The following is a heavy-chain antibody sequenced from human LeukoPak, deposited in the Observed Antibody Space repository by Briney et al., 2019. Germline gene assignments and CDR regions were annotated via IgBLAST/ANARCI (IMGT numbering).Heavy chain of an antibody. J-gene: IGHJ3*02. CDR2: ISGSGGST. V-gene: IGHV3-23*01. D-gene: IGHD3-9*01. CDR3: AKDLNDILTGYYKVVDAFDI. Sequence: GGSLRLSCAASGFTFSSYEMNWVRQAPGKGLEWVSAISGSGGSTYYADSVKGRFTISRDNSKNTMYLQMNSLRAEDTAVYYCAKDLNDILTGYYKVVDAFDIWGQGTMVTVSS. CDR1: GFTFSSYE.